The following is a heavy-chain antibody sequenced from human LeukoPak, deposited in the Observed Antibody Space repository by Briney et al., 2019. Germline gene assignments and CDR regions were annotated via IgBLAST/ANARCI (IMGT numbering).Heavy chain of an antibody. CDR3: ARGLGAQPSHPGGHSNFDY. CDR2: INHSGST. V-gene: IGHV4-34*01. CDR1: GFDFSSYW. J-gene: IGHJ4*02. D-gene: IGHD1-1*01. Sequence: GSLRLSCAASGFDFSSYWISWVRQPPGKGLEWIGEINHSGSTNYNPSLKSRVTISVDTSKNQFSLKLSSVTAADTAVYYCARGLGAQPSHPGGHSNFDYWGQGTLVTVSS.